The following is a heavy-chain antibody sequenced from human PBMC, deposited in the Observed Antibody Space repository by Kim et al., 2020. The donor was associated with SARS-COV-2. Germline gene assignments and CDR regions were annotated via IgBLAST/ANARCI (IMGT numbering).Heavy chain of an antibody. CDR3: AKNQKLRLLKWLSFGGYFDP. J-gene: IGHJ4*02. CDR2: ISWNSGSI. V-gene: IGHV3-9*01. CDR1: GFTFGDYA. D-gene: IGHD3-3*01. Sequence: GGSLRLSCAAPGFTFGDYAMHWVRQAPGKGLEWVSGISWNSGSIGYADSVKGRFTISSDNAKNSLYLQMNSLRAEATALYYCAKNQKLRLLKWLSFGGYFDPWGQGTLVTVSS.